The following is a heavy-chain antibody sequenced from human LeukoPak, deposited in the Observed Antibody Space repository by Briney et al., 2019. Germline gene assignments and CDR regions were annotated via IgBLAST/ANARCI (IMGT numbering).Heavy chain of an antibody. CDR3: AKERAGDDAFDI. V-gene: IGHV3-9*01. Sequence: PGGSLRLSCAASGFIFDDYAMHWVRQAPGRGLEWVSGISWNSGSIGYADSVRGRFTISRDTSKNSLYLQMNSLSAEDTAVYYCAKERAGDDAFDIWGQGTMVTVSS. D-gene: IGHD6-13*01. CDR1: GFIFDDYA. CDR2: ISWNSGSI. J-gene: IGHJ3*02.